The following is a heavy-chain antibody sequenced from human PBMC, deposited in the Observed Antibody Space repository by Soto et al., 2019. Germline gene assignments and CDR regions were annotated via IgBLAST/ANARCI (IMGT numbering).Heavy chain of an antibody. CDR1: GGSISSGDYY. J-gene: IGHJ4*02. Sequence: TLSLTCTVSGGSISSGDYYWSWIRQPPGKGLEWIGYIYYSGSTYYNPSLKSRVTISVDTSKNQFSLKLSSVTAADTAVYYCARTYYYDSSGYYEPGQFDYWGQGTLVTVSS. CDR3: ARTYYYDSSGYYEPGQFDY. D-gene: IGHD3-22*01. CDR2: IYYSGST. V-gene: IGHV4-30-4*01.